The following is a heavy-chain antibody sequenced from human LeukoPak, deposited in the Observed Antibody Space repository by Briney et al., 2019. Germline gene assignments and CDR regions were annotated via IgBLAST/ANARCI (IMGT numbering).Heavy chain of an antibody. J-gene: IGHJ4*02. CDR2: ISGSGGST. CDR1: GFTFSSYG. V-gene: IGHV3-23*01. Sequence: GGSLRLSCAASGFTFSSYGMSWVRQAPGKGLEWVSAISGSGGSTYYADSVKGRFTISRDNSKNTLYLQMNSLRAEDTAVYYCANTRKRYCSGGNCYSGILVYFDYWGQGTLVTVSS. CDR3: ANTRKRYCSGGNCYSGILVYFDY. D-gene: IGHD2-15*01.